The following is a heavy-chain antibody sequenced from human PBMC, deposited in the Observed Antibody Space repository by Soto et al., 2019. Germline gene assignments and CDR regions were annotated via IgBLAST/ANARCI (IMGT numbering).Heavy chain of an antibody. Sequence: ASVKVSCKASGYSFTSYAIHWVRQAPGQRLEWMGWINAGNGNTGYAQKFQGRVTMTTDTSISTAYMELRSLRSEDTAVYYCARAYSSSWGHFDPSGYYFDYWGQGTLVTVSS. CDR1: GYSFTSYA. V-gene: IGHV1-3*01. CDR2: INAGNGNT. CDR3: ARAYSSSWGHFDPSGYYFDY. J-gene: IGHJ4*02. D-gene: IGHD6-13*01.